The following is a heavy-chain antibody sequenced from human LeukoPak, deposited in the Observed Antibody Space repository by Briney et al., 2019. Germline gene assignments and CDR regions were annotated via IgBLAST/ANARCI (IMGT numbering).Heavy chain of an antibody. CDR2: IYYSRST. V-gene: IGHV4-31*03. Sequence: SQTLSLTCTVSGGSISSGGYYWSWIRQHPGKGLEWIGYIYYSRSTYYNPSLKSRVTISVDTSKNQFSLKLSSVTAADTAVYYCASPSYYYDSSGNYYYGMDVWGQGTTVTVSS. D-gene: IGHD3-22*01. CDR3: ASPSYYYDSSGNYYYGMDV. CDR1: GGSISSGGYY. J-gene: IGHJ6*02.